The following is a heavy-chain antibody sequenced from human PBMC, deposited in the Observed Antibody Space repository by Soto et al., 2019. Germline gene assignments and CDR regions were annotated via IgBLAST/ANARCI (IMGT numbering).Heavy chain of an antibody. CDR2: IYYSGST. D-gene: IGHD1-1*01. V-gene: IGHV4-59*08. J-gene: IGHJ4*02. CDR1: GGSISSYY. Sequence: QVQLQESGPGLVKPSETLSLTCTVSGGSISSYYWSWIRQPPGKGLEWIGYIYYSGSTNYNPSLKRRVTISVDTSKTQFSLKLSYVPAADTAVYYCARRYGYSFDYWGQGTLVTVSS. CDR3: ARRYGYSFDY.